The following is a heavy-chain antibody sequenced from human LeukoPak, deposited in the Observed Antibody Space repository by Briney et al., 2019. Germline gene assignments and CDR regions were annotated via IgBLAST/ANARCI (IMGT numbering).Heavy chain of an antibody. CDR1: GGSSSSSSYY. CDR3: ARASSAVAGTGNDY. D-gene: IGHD6-19*01. Sequence: PSETLSLXCTVSGGSSSSSSYYWGWNRQPPGKGPEWIGSIYYSGSTYYNPSLKSRVTISVDTSKNQFSLKLSSVTAADTAVYYCARASSAVAGTGNDYWGQGTLVTVSS. CDR2: IYYSGST. J-gene: IGHJ4*02. V-gene: IGHV4-39*01.